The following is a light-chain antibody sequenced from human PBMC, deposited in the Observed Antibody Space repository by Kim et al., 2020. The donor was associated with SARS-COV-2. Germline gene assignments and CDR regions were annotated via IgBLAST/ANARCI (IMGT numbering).Light chain of an antibody. CDR1: QSISSW. Sequence: ASVGDKVTLSCRASQSISSWLSWYQQKPGKAPKLLIYEASSLESGVPSRFSGSGSGTEFTLTISSLQPDDFATYYCQQYNSYSQTFGEGTKVDIK. V-gene: IGKV1-5*01. J-gene: IGKJ1*01. CDR3: QQYNSYSQT. CDR2: EAS.